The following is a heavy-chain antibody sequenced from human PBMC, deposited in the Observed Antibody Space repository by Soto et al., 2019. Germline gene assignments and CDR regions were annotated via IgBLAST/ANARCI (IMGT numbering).Heavy chain of an antibody. CDR3: ARHVLPSRDSSQRVYYYYGMDV. CDR1: GYSFTSYW. J-gene: IGHJ6*02. Sequence: EVQLVQSGAEVKKPGESLRISCKGSGYSFTSYWISWVRQMPGKGLEWMGRIDPSDSYTNYSPSFQGHVTISADKSISTAYLQWSSLKASDTAMYYCARHVLPSRDSSQRVYYYYGMDVWGQGTTVTVSS. CDR2: IDPSDSYT. D-gene: IGHD6-13*01. V-gene: IGHV5-10-1*03.